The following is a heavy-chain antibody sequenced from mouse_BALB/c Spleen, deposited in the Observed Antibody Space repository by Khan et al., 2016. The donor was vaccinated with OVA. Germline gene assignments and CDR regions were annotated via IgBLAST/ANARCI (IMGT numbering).Heavy chain of an antibody. CDR1: GFSLTSYG. V-gene: IGHV2-2*02. CDR3: ARNYDYDEGLAY. J-gene: IGHJ3*01. D-gene: IGHD2-4*01. Sequence: VQLQESGPGLVQPSQSLSITCTVSGFSLTSYGVHWVRQSPGKGLEWLGVIWSGGSTDYNAAFISRLSISKDNSKSQVFFKMNSLQANDSAIYSCARNYDYDEGLAYWGQGTLVTVSA. CDR2: IWSGGST.